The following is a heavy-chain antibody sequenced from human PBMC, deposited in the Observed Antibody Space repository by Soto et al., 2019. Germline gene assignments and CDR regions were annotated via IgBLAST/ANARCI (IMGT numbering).Heavy chain of an antibody. J-gene: IGHJ5*02. CDR1: GGSISSFY. CDR2: IHRTVGA. CDR3: ARYYCIDNSCYKTNWFDP. D-gene: IGHD2-15*01. Sequence: PSATRSITCTVSGGSISSFYWSWIRQPPGEGLEWIGYIHRTVGASCDPSLKSRVTLSLDTSKSQVSLTLNSVTAADTAVYYCARYYCIDNSCYKTNWFDPWGQGSVVTVSS. V-gene: IGHV4-59*01.